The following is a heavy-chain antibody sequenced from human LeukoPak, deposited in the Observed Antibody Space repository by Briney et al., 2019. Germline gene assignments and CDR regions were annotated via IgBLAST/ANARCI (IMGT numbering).Heavy chain of an antibody. J-gene: IGHJ4*02. V-gene: IGHV4-59*01. CDR2: IYYSGTT. Sequence: PSETLSLTCTVSGGSISSYYWSWIRQPPGKGLEWIGYIYYSGTTNYNSSLQSRVTISVDTSKSQFSLKLSSVTAADTAVYYCARGGYNWALFDYWGQGTLVTVSS. CDR1: GGSISSYY. D-gene: IGHD1-1*01. CDR3: ARGGYNWALFDY.